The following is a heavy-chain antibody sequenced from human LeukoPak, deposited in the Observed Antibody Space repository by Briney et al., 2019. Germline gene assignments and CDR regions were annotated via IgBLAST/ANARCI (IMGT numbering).Heavy chain of an antibody. D-gene: IGHD3-10*01. CDR3: ARDTSGSYVTTYFDY. CDR1: GFTFSDYY. Sequence: GGSLRLSCAASGFTFSDYYMSWIRQAPGKGLEWVSYISSSGSTIYHADSVKGRFTISRDNAKNALYLQMNSLRAEDTAVYYCARDTSGSYVTTYFDYWGQGTPVTVSS. V-gene: IGHV3-11*04. CDR2: ISSSGSTI. J-gene: IGHJ4*02.